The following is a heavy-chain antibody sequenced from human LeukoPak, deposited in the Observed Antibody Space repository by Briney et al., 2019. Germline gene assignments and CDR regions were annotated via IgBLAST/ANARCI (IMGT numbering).Heavy chain of an antibody. V-gene: IGHV4-34*01. CDR3: ARLYNYYDSSGYYPVP. Sequence: PSETLSLTCAVYGGSFSGYYWSWIRQPPGKGLEWIGEINHSGSTNYNPSLKSRVTISVDTSKNQFSLKLSSVTAADTAVYYCARLYNYYDSSGYYPVPWGQGTLVTVSS. J-gene: IGHJ5*02. CDR1: GGSFSGYY. D-gene: IGHD3-22*01. CDR2: INHSGST.